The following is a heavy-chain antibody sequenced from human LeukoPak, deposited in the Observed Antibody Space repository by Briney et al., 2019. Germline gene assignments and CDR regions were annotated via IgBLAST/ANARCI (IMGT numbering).Heavy chain of an antibody. D-gene: IGHD3-10*01. CDR3: TKEGLPSGTSWSAWFDP. Sequence: GGSLRLSCAASGFTFRSYEMNWVRQAPGKGLEWVSYISSSGSTIYYADSVKGRFTMSRDNAKNSLYLQMNSLRPEDTAVYYCTKEGLPSGTSWSAWFDPWGQGTLVTVSS. CDR2: ISSSGSTI. J-gene: IGHJ5*02. CDR1: GFTFRSYE. V-gene: IGHV3-48*03.